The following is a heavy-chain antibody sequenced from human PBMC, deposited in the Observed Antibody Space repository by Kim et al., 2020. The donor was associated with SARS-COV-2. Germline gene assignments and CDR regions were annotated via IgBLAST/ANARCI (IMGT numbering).Heavy chain of an antibody. CDR3: ARVGGSYWYYFDY. Sequence: YAKKFQGRVTMTRDTSTSTVYMELSSLRSEDTAVYYCARVGGSYWYYFDYWGQGTLVTVSS. V-gene: IGHV1-46*01. J-gene: IGHJ4*02. D-gene: IGHD1-26*01.